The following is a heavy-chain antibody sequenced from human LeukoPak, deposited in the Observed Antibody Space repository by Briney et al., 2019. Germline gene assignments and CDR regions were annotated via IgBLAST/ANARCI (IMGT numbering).Heavy chain of an antibody. J-gene: IGHJ4*02. CDR1: GYTFTSYG. CDR2: INPNSGGT. Sequence: GASVKVSCKASGYTFTSYGISWVRQAPGQGLEWMGWINPNSGGTNYAQKFQGRVTMTRDTSISTAYMELSRLRSDDTAVYYCARDLIVGAHRRFDYWGQGTLVTVSS. V-gene: IGHV1-2*02. D-gene: IGHD1-26*01. CDR3: ARDLIVGAHRRFDY.